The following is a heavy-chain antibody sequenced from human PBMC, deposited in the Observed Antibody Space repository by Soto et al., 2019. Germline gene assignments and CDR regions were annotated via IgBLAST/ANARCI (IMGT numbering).Heavy chain of an antibody. CDR3: AKKILGYGANSDALNV. V-gene: IGHV3-30*18. CDR2: ISYDGDNK. J-gene: IGHJ6*02. D-gene: IGHD4-17*01. CDR1: GFTFRNYG. Sequence: QVNLVESGGGVVQPGGSLRLSCSPSGFTFRNYGLVWVRQAPGKGLEWVALISYDGDNKYYSDSARGRFTVSRDNFKNTLFLKMDSLRPEDTAVYYCAKKILGYGANSDALNVWGQGTTVTVS.